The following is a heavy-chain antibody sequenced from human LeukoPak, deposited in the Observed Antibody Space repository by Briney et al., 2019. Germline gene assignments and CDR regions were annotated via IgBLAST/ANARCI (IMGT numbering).Heavy chain of an antibody. V-gene: IGHV3-30*02. Sequence: PGGSLRLSCAASGFTFSSYGMHWVRQAPGKGLEWVAFIRYDGSNKYYADSVKGRFTISRDNSKNTLYLQMNSLRAEDTAVYYCAKDGEYCTNGVCYTDYWGQGTLVTVSS. CDR3: AKDGEYCTNGVCYTDY. CDR1: GFTFSSYG. CDR2: IRYDGSNK. J-gene: IGHJ4*02. D-gene: IGHD2-8*01.